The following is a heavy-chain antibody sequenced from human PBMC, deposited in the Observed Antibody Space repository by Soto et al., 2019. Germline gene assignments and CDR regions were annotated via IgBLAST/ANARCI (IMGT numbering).Heavy chain of an antibody. V-gene: IGHV1-69*13. CDR2: IIPIFGTA. CDR3: ASGTTYPQAYYYDSSGSNPPDS. Sequence: GASVKVSCKASGGTFSSYAISWVRQAPGQGLEWMGGIIPIFGTANYAQKFQGRVTITADESTSTAYMELSSLRSEDTAVYYCASGTTYPQAYYYDSSGSNPPDSWGQGTLVTV. J-gene: IGHJ4*02. CDR1: GGTFSSYA. D-gene: IGHD3-22*01.